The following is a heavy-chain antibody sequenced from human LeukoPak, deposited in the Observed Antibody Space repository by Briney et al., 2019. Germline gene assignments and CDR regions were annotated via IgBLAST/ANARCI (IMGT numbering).Heavy chain of an antibody. Sequence: SVKVSCKASGYTFTSYGISWVRQAPGQGLEWMVGIIPIFGTANYAQKFQGRVTITADESTSTAYMELSSLRSEDTAVYYCARDEDTAMAYDAFDIWGQGTMVTVSS. J-gene: IGHJ3*02. CDR1: GYTFTSYG. V-gene: IGHV1-69*13. CDR2: IIPIFGTA. D-gene: IGHD5-18*01. CDR3: ARDEDTAMAYDAFDI.